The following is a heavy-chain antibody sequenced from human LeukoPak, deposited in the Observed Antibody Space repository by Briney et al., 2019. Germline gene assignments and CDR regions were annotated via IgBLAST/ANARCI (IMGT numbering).Heavy chain of an antibody. J-gene: IGHJ4*02. CDR1: GGSISSGSYY. CDR2: IYTSGST. Sequence: PSQTLSLTCTVSGGSISSGSYYWSWIRQPAGKGLEWIGRIYTSGSTNYNPSLKSRVTISVDTSKNQFSLKLSSVTAADTAVYYCARDEWELRYWGQGTLVTVSS. CDR3: ARDEWELRY. V-gene: IGHV4-61*02. D-gene: IGHD1-26*01.